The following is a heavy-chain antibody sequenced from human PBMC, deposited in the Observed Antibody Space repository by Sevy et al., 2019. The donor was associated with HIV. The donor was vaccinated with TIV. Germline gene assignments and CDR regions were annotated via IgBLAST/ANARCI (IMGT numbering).Heavy chain of an antibody. CDR3: ARERLVLRTYGMDV. Sequence: ASVKVSCKASGYTFTGYGISWVRQAPGQGLEWMGWISAYNGNTNYAQKLQGRVTMTTDTSTSTAYMELRSLRSDDTAVYYCARERLVLRTYGMDVWGQGPTVTVSS. J-gene: IGHJ6*02. CDR1: GYTFTGYG. CDR2: ISAYNGNT. D-gene: IGHD3-3*01. V-gene: IGHV1-18*01.